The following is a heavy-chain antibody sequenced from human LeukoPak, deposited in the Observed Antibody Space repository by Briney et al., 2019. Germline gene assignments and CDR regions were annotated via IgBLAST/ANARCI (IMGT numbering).Heavy chain of an antibody. V-gene: IGHV3-7*01. CDR2: IMQDGSEK. CDR3: ARERGDSTAYYSYYFDY. CDR1: GFTFTSYW. J-gene: IGHJ4*02. Sequence: GGSLRLSCAASGFTFTSYWMSWVRQAPGKGLEWVANIMQDGSEKYYVDSVKGRFTISRDNAKNSLYLQMNSLRAEDTAVYYCARERGDSTAYYSYYFDYWGQGTLVTVSS. D-gene: IGHD3-22*01.